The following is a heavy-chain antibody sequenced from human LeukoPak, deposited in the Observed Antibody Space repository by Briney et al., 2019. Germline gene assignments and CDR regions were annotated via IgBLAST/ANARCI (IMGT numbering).Heavy chain of an antibody. D-gene: IGHD6-19*01. Sequence: ASVKVSCKASGYTFTGYYMHWVRQAPGQGLEWMGWINPNSGGTNYAQKFQGWVTMTRDTSISTAYMELSRLRSDDTAVYYCARGYSSGWWRKNWFDPWGQGTLVTVSS. CDR3: ARGYSSGWWRKNWFDP. J-gene: IGHJ5*02. CDR2: INPNSGGT. V-gene: IGHV1-2*04. CDR1: GYTFTGYY.